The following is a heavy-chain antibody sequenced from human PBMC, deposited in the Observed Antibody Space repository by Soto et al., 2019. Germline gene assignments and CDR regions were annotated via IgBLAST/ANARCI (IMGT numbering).Heavy chain of an antibody. V-gene: IGHV3-23*01. CDR3: AKVASTVTTINWFDP. D-gene: IGHD4-17*01. J-gene: IGHJ5*02. CDR2: ISGSGDNT. CDR1: GSTFSSYA. Sequence: GSLRLSCAASGSTFSSYAMSWVRQAPERGLEWVSGISGSGDNTYYADSVKGRFTISRDNSKSTLFLQMNSLRAEDTAIYYCAKVASTVTTINWFDPWGQGTRVTVSS.